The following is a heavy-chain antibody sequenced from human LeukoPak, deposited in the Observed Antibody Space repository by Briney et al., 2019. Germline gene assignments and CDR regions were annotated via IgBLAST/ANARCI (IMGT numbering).Heavy chain of an antibody. CDR2: IWYDGSNK. V-gene: IGHV3-33*06. Sequence: GGSLRLSCAASGFTFSSYGMHWVRQAPGKGLEWVAVIWYDGSNKYYADSVKGRFTISRDNSKNTLYLQMNSLRAEDTAVYYCAEEVLLWFGAPGPNHLDYWGQGTLDTVSS. CDR1: GFTFSSYG. CDR3: AEEVLLWFGAPGPNHLDY. D-gene: IGHD3-10*01. J-gene: IGHJ4*02.